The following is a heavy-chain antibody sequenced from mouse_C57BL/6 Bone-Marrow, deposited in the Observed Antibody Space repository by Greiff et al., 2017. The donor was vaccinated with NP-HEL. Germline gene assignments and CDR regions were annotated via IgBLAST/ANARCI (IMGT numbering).Heavy chain of an antibody. CDR3: ASGDYGSSPWFAY. D-gene: IGHD1-1*01. V-gene: IGHV1-81*01. CDR1: GYTFTSYG. J-gene: IGHJ3*01. Sequence: VQLQQSGAELARPGASVKLSCKASGYTFTSYGISWVKQRTGQGLEWIGEIYPRSGNTYYNEKFKGKATLTADKSSSTAYMELRSLTSEDSAVYFCASGDYGSSPWFAYWGQGTLVTVSA. CDR2: IYPRSGNT.